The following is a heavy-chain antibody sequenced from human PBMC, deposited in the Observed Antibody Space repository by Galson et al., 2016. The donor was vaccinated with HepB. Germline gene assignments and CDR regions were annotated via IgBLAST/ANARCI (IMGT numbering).Heavy chain of an antibody. CDR3: ARSVGATSYFQQ. Sequence: SVKVSCKASEATLTTYAISWVRQTLGQGLQWMGGIIPIFGAPTYARDFQARVTITADKSTSTAFLELTSLKSEDTAVYWCARSVGATSYFQQWGHGTLVTVSS. CDR2: IIPIFGAP. CDR1: EATLTTYA. V-gene: IGHV1-69*06. D-gene: IGHD1-26*01. J-gene: IGHJ1*01.